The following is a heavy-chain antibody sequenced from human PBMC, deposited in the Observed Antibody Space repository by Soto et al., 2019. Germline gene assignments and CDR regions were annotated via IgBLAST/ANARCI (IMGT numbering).Heavy chain of an antibody. CDR3: ARVDGEGLLYGNFDY. CDR1: GFTFSRYA. J-gene: IGHJ4*02. CDR2: ISYDGSNK. V-gene: IGHV3-30-3*01. D-gene: IGHD3-3*01. Sequence: QVQLVESGGGVVQPGRSLRLSCAASGFTFSRYAMQWVRQAPGKGLEWVAVISYDGSNKYHTDSVKGRFTISRDSSKNTLYLQMTSLRAEDTAVYYCARVDGEGLLYGNFDYWGQGTLVTVSS.